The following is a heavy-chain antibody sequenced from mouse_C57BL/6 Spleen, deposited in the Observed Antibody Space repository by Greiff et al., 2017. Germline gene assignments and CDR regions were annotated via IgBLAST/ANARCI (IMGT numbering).Heavy chain of an antibody. CDR2: IDPSDSYT. V-gene: IGHV1-69*01. Sequence: QVQLQQPGAELVMPGASVKLSCKASGYTFTSYWMHWVKQRPGQVLEWIGEIDPSDSYTNYNQKFKGKSTLTVDKSSSTAYMQLSSLTSEDSAVYYCARWRVTTYYYAMDYWGQGTSVTVSS. D-gene: IGHD2-3*01. J-gene: IGHJ4*01. CDR1: GYTFTSYW. CDR3: ARWRVTTYYYAMDY.